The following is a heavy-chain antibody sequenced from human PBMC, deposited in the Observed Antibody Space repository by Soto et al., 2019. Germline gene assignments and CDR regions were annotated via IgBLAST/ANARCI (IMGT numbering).Heavy chain of an antibody. J-gene: IGHJ6*02. D-gene: IGHD3-22*01. CDR3: ARDSSGYYPYYYYGMDV. CDR1: GFSLSTSGMC. CDR2: IDWDDDK. V-gene: IGHV2-70*01. Sequence: SGPTLVNPTQTLTLTCTFSGFSLSTSGMCVSWIRQPPGKALEWLALIDWDDDKYYSTSLKTRLTISKDTSKNQVVLTMANMDPVDTATYYCARDSSGYYPYYYYGMDVWGQGTTVTVSS.